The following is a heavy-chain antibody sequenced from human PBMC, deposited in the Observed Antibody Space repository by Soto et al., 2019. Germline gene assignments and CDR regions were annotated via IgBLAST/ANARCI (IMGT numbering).Heavy chain of an antibody. CDR1: GGTFSRYA. CDR3: ARASIHGSSWYFWFDP. CDR2: IIPMFGTT. V-gene: IGHV1-69*01. J-gene: IGHJ5*01. Sequence: QVQLVQSGAEVRKPGSSVKVSCKASGGTFSRYAINWVRQAPGQGLEWMGGIIPMFGTTNYAQKFKGRVTSTADESTSTVYMELNTLRSEDAAVYYCARASIHGSSWYFWFDPWGQGTLVTVS. D-gene: IGHD6-13*01.